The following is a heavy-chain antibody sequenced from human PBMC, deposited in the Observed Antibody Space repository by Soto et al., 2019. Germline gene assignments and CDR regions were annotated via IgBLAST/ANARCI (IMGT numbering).Heavy chain of an antibody. CDR2: INHSGST. CDR3: ARGPITTNPRFDP. V-gene: IGHV4-34*01. J-gene: IGHJ5*02. D-gene: IGHD3-22*01. CDR1: GGSFSGYY. Sequence: QVQLQQWGAGLLKPSETLSLTCAVYGGSFSGYYWSWIRQPPGKGLEWIGEINHSGSTNYNPYLKRRVTISVDTSKNQFSLKLSSVTAADTAVYYCARGPITTNPRFDPWGQGTLVTVSS.